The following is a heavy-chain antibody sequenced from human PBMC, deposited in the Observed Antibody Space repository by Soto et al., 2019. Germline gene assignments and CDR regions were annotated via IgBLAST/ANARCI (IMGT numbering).Heavy chain of an antibody. V-gene: IGHV3-30*18. CDR3: AKDLVGGLDY. J-gene: IGHJ4*02. D-gene: IGHD1-26*01. CDR2: ISYDGSNK. CDR1: GFTFSRYG. Sequence: PWGSLRLSCSASGFTFSRYGMHWFRQAPGKGLEWVAVISYDGSNKYYADSVKGRFTISRDNSKNTLYLQMNSLRAEDTAVYYCAKDLVGGLDYWGQGTLVTVSS.